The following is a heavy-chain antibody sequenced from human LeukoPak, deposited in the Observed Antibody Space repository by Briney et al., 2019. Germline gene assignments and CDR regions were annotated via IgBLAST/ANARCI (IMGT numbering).Heavy chain of an antibody. J-gene: IGHJ4*02. CDR2: ISGSGGST. CDR1: GFTFSSYA. Sequence: PGVSLRLSCAASGFTFSSYAMSWVRQAPGKGLEWVSAISGSGGSTYYADSVKGRFTISRDNSKNTLYLQMNSLRAEDTAVYYCAKDRSPYSSSSYYFDYWGQGTLVIVSS. CDR3: AKDRSPYSSSSYYFDY. V-gene: IGHV3-23*01. D-gene: IGHD6-13*01.